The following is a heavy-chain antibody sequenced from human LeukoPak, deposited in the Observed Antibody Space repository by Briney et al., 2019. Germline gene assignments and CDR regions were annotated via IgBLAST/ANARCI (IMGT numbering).Heavy chain of an antibody. CDR3: ARDEYRYSVSYYFDY. J-gene: IGHJ4*02. CDR2: SGTGGDT. D-gene: IGHD1-26*01. V-gene: IGHV3-23*01. Sequence: GGPLRLSCAASGLTFSSSPITWVRQAPGKGLEWVSTSGTGGDTYYADSVKGRLTLSRDNSKSTLYLEMTSLRAEDTAVYYCARDEYRYSVSYYFDYWGQGTLVTVSS. CDR1: GLTFSSSP.